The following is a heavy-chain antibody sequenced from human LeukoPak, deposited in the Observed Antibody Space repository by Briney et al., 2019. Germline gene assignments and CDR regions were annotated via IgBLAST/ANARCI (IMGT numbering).Heavy chain of an antibody. D-gene: IGHD3-16*02. CDR3: AKADAKYDYIWGSYPNPYLDH. J-gene: IGHJ4*02. Sequence: GGALRLSCVASGFTFNAYAMSWLRQAPGKGLEWVSAMNGSAFTTLYADSVKGRFTISRDNSKNSLHLQMDSLRAEDSAVYLCAKADAKYDYIWGSYPNPYLDHWGQGTRVTVSS. V-gene: IGHV3-23*01. CDR1: GFTFNAYA. CDR2: MNGSAFTT.